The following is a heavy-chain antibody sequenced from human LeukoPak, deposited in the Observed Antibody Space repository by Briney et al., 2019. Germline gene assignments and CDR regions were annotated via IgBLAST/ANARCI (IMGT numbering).Heavy chain of an antibody. CDR3: ARYGHSPFFDY. D-gene: IGHD4-17*01. CDR1: GYTFTNYH. J-gene: IGHJ4*02. V-gene: IGHV1-46*01. CDR2: INPSGGST. Sequence: ASVKVSCKASGYTFTNYHMNWVRQAPGQGLEWMGIINPSGGSTTNAQKFQGRVIMTRDMSTSTVYMELSSLRSENTAVYFCARYGHSPFFDYWGQGTLVIVSS.